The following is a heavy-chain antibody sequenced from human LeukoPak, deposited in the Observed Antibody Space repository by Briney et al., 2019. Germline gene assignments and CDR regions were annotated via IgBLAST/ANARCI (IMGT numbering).Heavy chain of an antibody. Sequence: PSGTLSLTCAVSGASITSSHWWSWARQPPGKGLEWIGEIHDSGTTNYKPSLKSRVTMSLDKSNNQISLKLTSVTAADTAVYYCVTYFYGDYATHYFDFWGQGTLVTVSS. D-gene: IGHD4-17*01. J-gene: IGHJ4*02. CDR1: GASITSSHW. CDR2: IHDSGTT. V-gene: IGHV4-4*02. CDR3: VTYFYGDYATHYFDF.